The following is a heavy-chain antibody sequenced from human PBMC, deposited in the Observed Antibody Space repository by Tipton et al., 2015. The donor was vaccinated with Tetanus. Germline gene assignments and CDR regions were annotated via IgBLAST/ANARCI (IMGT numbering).Heavy chain of an antibody. CDR3: VRDYSTVTPWT. Sequence: SLRLSCAASGFTFSNYRMHWVRQAPGKGLGWVSRISSDGSDPEYADSVKGRFTISRDNAKNTLFMQMNGLRVEDTAVYYCVRDYSTVTPWTWGQGTRVTVSS. J-gene: IGHJ4*02. D-gene: IGHD4-17*01. V-gene: IGHV3-74*01. CDR2: ISSDGSDP. CDR1: GFTFSNYR.